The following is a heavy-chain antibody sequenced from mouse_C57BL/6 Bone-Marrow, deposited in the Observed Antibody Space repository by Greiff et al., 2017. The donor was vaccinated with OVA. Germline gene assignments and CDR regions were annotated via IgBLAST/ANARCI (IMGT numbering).Heavy chain of an antibody. CDR1: GYTFTSYD. J-gene: IGHJ4*01. V-gene: IGHV1-85*01. Sequence: VQLVESGPELVKPGASVKLSCKASGYTFTSYDINWVKQRPGQGLEWIGWIYPRDGSTKYNEKFKGKATLTVDTSSSTAYMELHSLTSEDSAVYFCARRWGRYAMDYWGQGTSVTVSS. D-gene: IGHD2-3*01. CDR3: ARRWGRYAMDY. CDR2: IYPRDGST.